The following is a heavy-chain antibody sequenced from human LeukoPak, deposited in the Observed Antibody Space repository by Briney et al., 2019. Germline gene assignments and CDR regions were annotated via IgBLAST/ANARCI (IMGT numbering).Heavy chain of an antibody. CDR3: ARVWGPATLGNWFDP. CDR2: IYHSGST. D-gene: IGHD3-16*01. V-gene: IGHV4-38-2*02. CDR1: GYSITSAYY. Sequence: SETLSLTCTVSGYSITSAYYWGWIRQPPGKGLEWIGSIYHSGSTYYNPSLKSRVTISVDTSKNQFSLKLSSVTAADTAVYYCARVWGPATLGNWFDPWGQGTLVTVSS. J-gene: IGHJ5*02.